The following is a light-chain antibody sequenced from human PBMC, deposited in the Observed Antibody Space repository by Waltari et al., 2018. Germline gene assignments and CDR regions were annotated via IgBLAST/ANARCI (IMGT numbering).Light chain of an antibody. CDR1: QSLLYSNGYNY. CDR3: MQALQTPLT. CDR2: LGS. J-gene: IGKJ4*01. Sequence: EIVLTQSPLSLPVTPREPASISCRSSQSLLYSNGYNYLDWYLQKPGQSPQLLIYLGSNRASGVPDRFSGSGSGTDFTLKITRVEAEDVGVYYCMQALQTPLTFGGGTKVEIK. V-gene: IGKV2-28*01.